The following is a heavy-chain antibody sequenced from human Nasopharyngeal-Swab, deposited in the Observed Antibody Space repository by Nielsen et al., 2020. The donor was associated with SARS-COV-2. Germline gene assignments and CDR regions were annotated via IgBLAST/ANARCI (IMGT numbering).Heavy chain of an antibody. CDR3: ATSPAAGKGGWFDP. CDR2: INPNSGGT. D-gene: IGHD6-13*01. J-gene: IGHJ5*02. V-gene: IGHV1-2*06. CDR1: GYTFTGYY. Sequence: ASVKVSCKASGYTFTGYYMHWVRQAPGQGLEWMGRINPNSGGTNYAQKFQGRVTMTEDTSTDTAYMELSSLRSEDTAVYYCATSPAAGKGGWFDPWGQGTLVTVSS.